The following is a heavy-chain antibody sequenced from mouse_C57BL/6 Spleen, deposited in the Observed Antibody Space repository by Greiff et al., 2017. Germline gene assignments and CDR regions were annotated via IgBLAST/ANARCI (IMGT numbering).Heavy chain of an antibody. CDR2: IDPSDSET. D-gene: IGHD1-1*01. V-gene: IGHV1-52*01. CDR3: ARVYGSSHDY. J-gene: IGHJ2*01. Sequence: QVHVKQPGAELVRPGSSVKLSCKASGYTFTSYWMHWVKQRPIQGLEWIGNIDPSDSETHYNQKFKDKATLTVDKSSSTAYMQLSSLTSEDSAVYDCARVYGSSHDYWGQGTTLTVSS. CDR1: GYTFTSYW.